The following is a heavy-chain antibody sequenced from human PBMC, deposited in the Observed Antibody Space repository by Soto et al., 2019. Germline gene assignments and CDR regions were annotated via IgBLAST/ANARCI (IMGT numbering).Heavy chain of an antibody. V-gene: IGHV1-3*01. CDR1: GYTFTDYA. CDR3: ARRGITGTNTYYYVLDV. J-gene: IGHJ6*02. CDR2: INAANGNI. D-gene: IGHD1-20*01. Sequence: QVHLVQSGAEVRETGASVRISCEASGYTFTDYAIHWVRQAHGQRPEWMGWINAANGNIKSSRPFRGRVTLTIDNSASTAYLDMPSLRSEATAVYLWARRGITGTNTYYYVLDVWGQVTAVTVSS.